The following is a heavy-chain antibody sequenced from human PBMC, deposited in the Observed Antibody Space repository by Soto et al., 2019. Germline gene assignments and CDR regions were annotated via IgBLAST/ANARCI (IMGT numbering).Heavy chain of an antibody. V-gene: IGHV4-59*13. CDR3: TRANWYSEY. CDR1: GSSMSDFD. D-gene: IGHD7-27*01. Sequence: SETLSLTCTVSGSSMSDFDGSGVRKPPGKGLEWIGYIYYTGGTNYNPSLKSRVTMSVDTSKNRVSLNLTSLTAADTAIYYCTRANWYSEYWGQGTLLPASS. J-gene: IGHJ4*02. CDR2: IYYTGGT.